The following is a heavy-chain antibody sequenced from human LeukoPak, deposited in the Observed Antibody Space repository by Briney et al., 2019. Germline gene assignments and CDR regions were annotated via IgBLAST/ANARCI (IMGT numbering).Heavy chain of an antibody. Sequence: SVKVSCKASGGTFSSYAISWVRQAPGQGLEWMGGIIPIFGTANYAQKFQGRVTISADESTSTAYMELSSLRSEDTAVYYCARDTILNSIAVAGSFDYWGQGTLVTVSS. J-gene: IGHJ4*02. D-gene: IGHD6-19*01. V-gene: IGHV1-69*13. CDR1: GGTFSSYA. CDR2: IIPIFGTA. CDR3: ARDTILNSIAVAGSFDY.